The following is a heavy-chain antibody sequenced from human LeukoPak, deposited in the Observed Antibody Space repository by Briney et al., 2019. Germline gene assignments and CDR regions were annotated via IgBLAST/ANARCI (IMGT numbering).Heavy chain of an antibody. CDR3: ARGLRYFDWLSPGHFDY. CDR1: GGPISSGDYY. Sequence: PSETLSLTCIVSGGPISSGDYYWSWIRQHPGKGLDWTGHIYYSGSTYYNPSLKSRVTISVDTSKNQFSLKLSSVTAADTAVYYCARGLRYFDWLSPGHFDYWGQGTLVTVSS. V-gene: IGHV4-31*03. J-gene: IGHJ4*02. D-gene: IGHD3-9*01. CDR2: IYYSGST.